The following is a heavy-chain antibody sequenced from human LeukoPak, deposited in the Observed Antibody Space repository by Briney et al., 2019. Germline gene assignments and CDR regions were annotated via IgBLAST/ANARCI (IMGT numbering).Heavy chain of an antibody. Sequence: GGSLRLSCAASGFTFSSYSMNWVRQAPGKGPEWVSSISSSSSYIYYADSVKGRFTISRDNAKNSLYLQMNGLRAEDTAVYYCARRFIFTRSNWFDPWGQGTLVTVSS. CDR2: ISSSSSYI. J-gene: IGHJ5*02. CDR1: GFTFSSYS. D-gene: IGHD2-21*01. CDR3: ARRFIFTRSNWFDP. V-gene: IGHV3-21*01.